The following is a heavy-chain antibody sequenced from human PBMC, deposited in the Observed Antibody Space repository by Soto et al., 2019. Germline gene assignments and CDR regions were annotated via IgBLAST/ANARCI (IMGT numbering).Heavy chain of an antibody. D-gene: IGHD3-10*01. J-gene: IGHJ6*02. CDR2: IHHSGST. CDR1: GDSVSGYH. Sequence: KPSETLSLTCNVSGDSVSGYHCSWFRQPPGKGLEWIGYIHHSGSTSYNPSLKSRVTMSVDTSKNQFSLKVNSVTAADTALYYCARQGFGQLHGLVDVWGPGTTVTVSS. CDR3: ARQGFGQLHGLVDV. V-gene: IGHV4-59*08.